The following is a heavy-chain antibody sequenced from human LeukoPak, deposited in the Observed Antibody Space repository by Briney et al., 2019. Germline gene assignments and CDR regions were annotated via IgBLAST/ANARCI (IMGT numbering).Heavy chain of an antibody. J-gene: IGHJ4*02. CDR2: ISSSGSTI. CDR1: GFTFSDYY. V-gene: IGHV3-11*01. D-gene: IGHD6-19*01. Sequence: GGSLRLSCAASGFTFSDYYMSWIRQAPGKGLEWVSYISSSGSTIYYADSVKGRFTISSDNAKNSLYLQMNSLRAEDTAVYYCASSPDSSGFNDYWGQGTLVTVSS. CDR3: ASSPDSSGFNDY.